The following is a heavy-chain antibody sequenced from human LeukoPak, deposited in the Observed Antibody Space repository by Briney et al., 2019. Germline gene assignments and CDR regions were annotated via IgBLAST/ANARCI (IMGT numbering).Heavy chain of an antibody. CDR1: GGSISRSNYY. D-gene: IGHD2-15*01. Sequence: SETLSLTCTVSGGSISRSNYYWGWIRQPPGKGLEWIGSIYYSGNTYYNPSLKSRVTISVDKSKNQFSLKLSSVTAADTAVYYCAGSWGYFDYWGQGTLVTVSS. CDR2: IYYSGNT. V-gene: IGHV4-39*07. J-gene: IGHJ4*02. CDR3: AGSWGYFDY.